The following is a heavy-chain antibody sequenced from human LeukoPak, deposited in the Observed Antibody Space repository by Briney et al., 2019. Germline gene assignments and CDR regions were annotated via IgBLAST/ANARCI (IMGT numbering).Heavy chain of an antibody. Sequence: GASVKVSCKASGYTFTSYGISWVRQAPGQGLEWMGWISAYNGNTNYAQKLQGRVTITTDTSTSTAYMELRSLRSDDTAVYYCASGSGSTVTTFLSYWGQGTLVTVSS. J-gene: IGHJ4*02. V-gene: IGHV1-18*01. CDR2: ISAYNGNT. D-gene: IGHD4-17*01. CDR3: ASGSGSTVTTFLSY. CDR1: GYTFTSYG.